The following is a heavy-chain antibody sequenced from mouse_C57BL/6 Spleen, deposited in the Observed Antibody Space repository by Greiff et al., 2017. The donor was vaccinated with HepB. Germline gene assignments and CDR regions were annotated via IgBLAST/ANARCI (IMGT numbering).Heavy chain of an antibody. Sequence: DVQLQESGPGLVKPSQSLSLTCSVTGYSITSGYYWNWIRQFPGNKLEWMGYISYDGSNNYNPSLKNRTSITRDTSKNQFFLKLNSVTTEDTATYYCARDRVYDYDVGFAYWGQGTLVTVSA. CDR3: ARDRVYDYDVGFAY. CDR1: GYSITSGYY. V-gene: IGHV3-6*01. CDR2: ISYDGSN. D-gene: IGHD2-4*01. J-gene: IGHJ3*01.